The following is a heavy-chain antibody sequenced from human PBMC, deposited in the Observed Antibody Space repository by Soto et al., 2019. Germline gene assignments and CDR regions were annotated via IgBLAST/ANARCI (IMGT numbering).Heavy chain of an antibody. CDR2: IYHSGGT. Sequence: PSATLSLTCTVSGGSISSYYWNWIRQPPGKGLQWIGYIYHSGGTNYNPSLKSRVTISVDTSKNQFSLKVNSVTAADTAVYYCARDPTAGSWFDPRGQGILVTV. J-gene: IGHJ5*02. CDR1: GGSISSYY. CDR3: ARDPTAGSWFDP. V-gene: IGHV4-59*01. D-gene: IGHD2-15*01.